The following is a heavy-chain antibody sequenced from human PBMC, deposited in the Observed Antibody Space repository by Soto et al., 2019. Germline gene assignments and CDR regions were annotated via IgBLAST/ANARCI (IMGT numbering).Heavy chain of an antibody. CDR1: GGSFSGYY. Sequence: SETLSLTCAVYGGSFSGYYWSWIRQPPGKGLEWIGEINHSGSTNYNPSLKSRVTISVDTSKNQFSLKLSSVTAADTAVYYCAREGLNSYYYYYMGVWAKGTTVTVSS. CDR3: AREGLNSYYYYYMGV. CDR2: INHSGST. D-gene: IGHD1-1*01. J-gene: IGHJ6*03. V-gene: IGHV4-34*01.